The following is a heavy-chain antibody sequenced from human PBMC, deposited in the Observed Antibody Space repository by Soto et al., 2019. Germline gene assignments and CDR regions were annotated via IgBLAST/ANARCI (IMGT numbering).Heavy chain of an antibody. J-gene: IGHJ4*02. V-gene: IGHV3-74*01. CDR1: GFTFSNYW. CDR3: VRDEIDVGMDY. CDR2: INNDESTS. D-gene: IGHD1-26*01. Sequence: PGGSLRLSCAASGFTFSNYWMHWVRQVSGKGLVWVSQINNDESTSRYADFVKSRFTISRDNAKNLLYLQMNSLTVEDTAVYYCVRDEIDVGMDYWGQGTLVTVSS.